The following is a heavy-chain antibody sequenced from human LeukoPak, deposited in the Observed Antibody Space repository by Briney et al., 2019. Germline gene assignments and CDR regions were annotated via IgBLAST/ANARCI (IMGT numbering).Heavy chain of an antibody. D-gene: IGHD6-19*01. Sequence: ASVKVSCKASGYTFTSYDISWVRQAPGQGLEWIGWISAYNGNTNYAQKLQGRVTMTTDTSTSTAYMELRSLRSDDTAVYYCARAPAVAGTGGAFDIWGQGTMVTVSS. CDR2: ISAYNGNT. V-gene: IGHV1-18*01. J-gene: IGHJ3*02. CDR1: GYTFTSYD. CDR3: ARAPAVAGTGGAFDI.